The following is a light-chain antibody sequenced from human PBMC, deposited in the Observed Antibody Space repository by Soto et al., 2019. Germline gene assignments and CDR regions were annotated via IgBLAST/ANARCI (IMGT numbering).Light chain of an antibody. Sequence: QSALTQPASVSGSPGQSITISCTGTSSDVGGYNYVSWYQQPPGKAPKLMIYDVSNRPSGVSIRFSGSKSGNTASLTISGLQAEDEADYYCSSYTSSSTLVFGGGTKVTVL. CDR2: DVS. V-gene: IGLV2-14*01. CDR1: SSDVGGYNY. J-gene: IGLJ3*02. CDR3: SSYTSSSTLV.